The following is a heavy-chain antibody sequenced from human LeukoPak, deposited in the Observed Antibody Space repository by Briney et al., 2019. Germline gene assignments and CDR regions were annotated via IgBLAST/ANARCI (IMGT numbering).Heavy chain of an antibody. CDR3: AREGQTTAAYYYMDV. J-gene: IGHJ6*03. CDR2: ISAYNGNT. Sequence: ASVKVSFKASGYTFTSYGISWVRQAPGQGLEWMGWISAYNGNTNCAQKLQGRVTMTTDTSTSTAYMGLRSLRSDDTAVYYCAREGQTTAAYYYMDVWGKGTTVTVSS. D-gene: IGHD2-2*01. CDR1: GYTFTSYG. V-gene: IGHV1-18*01.